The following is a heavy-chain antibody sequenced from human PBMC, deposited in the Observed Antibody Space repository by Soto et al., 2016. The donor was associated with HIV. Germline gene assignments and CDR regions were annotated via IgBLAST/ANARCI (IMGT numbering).Heavy chain of an antibody. J-gene: IGHJ3*01. D-gene: IGHD3-10*01. CDR3: AKDLRMTMVQGFIDALDF. Sequence: EVNLLESGGGLVQPGGSLKLSCGAFGFTFGNYAMSWVRQAPGKGLEWVSGISDSGSNTYYADSVKGRFTISRDNSKNTLYLHMNSPRAEDTAVYYCAKDLRMTMVQGFIDALDFWGQGTMVTVSS. CDR1: GFTFGNYA. CDR2: ISDSGSNT. V-gene: IGHV3-23*01.